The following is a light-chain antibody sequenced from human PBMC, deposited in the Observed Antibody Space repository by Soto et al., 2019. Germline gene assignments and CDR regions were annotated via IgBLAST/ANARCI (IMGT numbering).Light chain of an antibody. Sequence: DTVMTQSPDSLAVSLGERATINCKSSQSILYNSNNKNYLAWYQQKPGQPPKLLIYWASTRESGVPDRFSGSGSGTDFTLTISGLQAEDVAVFYCQQYYTTLWTFGQGTKVEIE. V-gene: IGKV4-1*01. J-gene: IGKJ1*01. CDR1: QSILYNSNNKNY. CDR3: QQYYTTLWT. CDR2: WAS.